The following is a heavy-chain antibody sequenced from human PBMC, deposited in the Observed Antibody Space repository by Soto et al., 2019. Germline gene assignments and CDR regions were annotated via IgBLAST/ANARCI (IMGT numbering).Heavy chain of an antibody. CDR2: IYYDGST. Sequence: KSSETLSLTCSVSGGSITSTIDYWGWIRQAPGKGLEWIGNIYYDGSTFYNPSMKSRVTISVDTSKSQFSLRVSSVTAAETAVYYCARSGSASWRTWFDSWGQGTLVTVSS. J-gene: IGHJ5*01. CDR3: ARSGSASWRTWFDS. D-gene: IGHD1-26*01. V-gene: IGHV4-39*01. CDR1: GGSITSTIDY.